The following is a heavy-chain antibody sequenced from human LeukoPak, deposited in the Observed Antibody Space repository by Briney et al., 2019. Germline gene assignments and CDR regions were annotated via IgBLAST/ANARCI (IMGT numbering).Heavy chain of an antibody. CDR1: GGSISSGTYY. V-gene: IGHV4-61*02. CDR3: AIHDYGDRDAFDI. D-gene: IGHD4-17*01. CDR2: IYSSGST. J-gene: IGHJ3*02. Sequence: SETLSLPCTVSGGSISSGTYYWSWIRQPAGKGLEWIGRIYSSGSTSYNPSLESRVTISVDTSKNRFSLKLSSVTAADTAVYYCAIHDYGDRDAFDIWGQGTMVTVSS.